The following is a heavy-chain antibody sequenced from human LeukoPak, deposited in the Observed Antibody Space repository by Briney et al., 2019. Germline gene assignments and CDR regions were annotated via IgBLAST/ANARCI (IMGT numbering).Heavy chain of an antibody. CDR2: ISGSGGST. D-gene: IGHD3-3*01. Sequence: GGTLRLSCAASGFTFSSYGMSWVRQAPGKGLEWVSAISGSGGSTYYADSVKGRFTISRDNSKNTLYLQMNSLRAEDTAVYHCAKGDDFWSGYGYWGQGTLVTVSS. J-gene: IGHJ4*02. CDR3: AKGDDFWSGYGY. V-gene: IGHV3-23*01. CDR1: GFTFSSYG.